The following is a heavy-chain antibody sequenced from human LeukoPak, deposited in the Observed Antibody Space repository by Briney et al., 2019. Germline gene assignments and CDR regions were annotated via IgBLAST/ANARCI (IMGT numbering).Heavy chain of an antibody. V-gene: IGHV3-30*18. CDR2: ISYDGSNK. Sequence: LTGGSLRLSCAASGFTFSSYGMHWVRQAPGKGLEWVAVISYDGSNKYYADSVKGRFTISRDNSKNTLYLQMNSLRAEDTAVYYCAKTDPIGSYADYYYYYMDVWGKGTTVTISS. D-gene: IGHD1-26*01. J-gene: IGHJ6*03. CDR3: AKTDPIGSYADYYYYYMDV. CDR1: GFTFSSYG.